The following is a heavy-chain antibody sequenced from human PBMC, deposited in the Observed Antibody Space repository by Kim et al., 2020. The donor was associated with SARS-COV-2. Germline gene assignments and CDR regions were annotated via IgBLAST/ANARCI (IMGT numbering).Heavy chain of an antibody. V-gene: IGHV1-69*13. Sequence: SVKVSCKASGGTFSSYAISWVRQAPGQGLEWMGGIIPIFGTANYAQKFQGRVTITADESTSTAYMELSSLRSEDTAVYYCARGVGYSYGKDWYFDLWGRGTLVTVSS. CDR1: GGTFSSYA. CDR2: IIPIFGTA. CDR3: ARGVGYSYGKDWYFDL. J-gene: IGHJ2*01. D-gene: IGHD5-18*01.